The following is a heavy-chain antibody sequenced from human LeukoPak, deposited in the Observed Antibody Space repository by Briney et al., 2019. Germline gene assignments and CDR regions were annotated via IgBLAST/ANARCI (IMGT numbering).Heavy chain of an antibody. V-gene: IGHV3-30*04. J-gene: IGHJ4*02. CDR3: AKDPAGYCSGGSCFDPDY. CDR2: ISYDGSNK. D-gene: IGHD2-15*01. CDR1: GFTFSSYA. Sequence: GGSLRLSCAASGFTFSSYAMHWVRQAPGKGLEWVAVISYDGSNKYYADSVKGRFTISRDNSKNTLYLQMNSLRAEDTAVYYCAKDPAGYCSGGSCFDPDYWGQGTLVTVSS.